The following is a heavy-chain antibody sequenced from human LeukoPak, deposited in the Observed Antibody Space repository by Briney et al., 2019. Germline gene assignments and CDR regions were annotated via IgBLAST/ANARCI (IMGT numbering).Heavy chain of an antibody. CDR3: ARCFGSGCPNGVFDY. J-gene: IGHJ4*02. CDR1: GGSIRNYY. D-gene: IGHD6-19*01. V-gene: IGHV4-59*01. Sequence: SETPSLTCTVSGGSIRNYYWSWIRRPPGKGLEWIGYIYYSGTTNYNPSLKSRVTISIDTSKNQFSLKLSSVTAADTAVYYCARCFGSGCPNGVFDYWGQGTLVTVSS. CDR2: IYYSGTT.